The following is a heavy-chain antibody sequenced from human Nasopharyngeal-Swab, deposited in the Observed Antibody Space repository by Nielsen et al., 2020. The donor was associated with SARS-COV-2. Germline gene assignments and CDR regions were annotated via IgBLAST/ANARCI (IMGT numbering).Heavy chain of an antibody. Sequence: SETLSLTCTVSGGSISSGDYYWSWIRQPPGKGLEWIGYIYYSGSTYYNPSLKSRVTISVDTSKNQFSLKLSSVTAADTAVYYCARGGSTGYFDYWGQGTLVTVSS. CDR1: GGSISSGDYY. V-gene: IGHV4-30-4*01. CDR2: IYYSGST. D-gene: IGHD3-10*01. J-gene: IGHJ4*02. CDR3: ARGGSTGYFDY.